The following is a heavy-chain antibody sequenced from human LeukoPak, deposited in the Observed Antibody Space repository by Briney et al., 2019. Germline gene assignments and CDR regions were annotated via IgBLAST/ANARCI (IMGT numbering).Heavy chain of an antibody. CDR3: ARGESLVRGLIDY. CDR1: GYSFSTNW. CDR2: IYPADSDT. J-gene: IGHJ4*02. Sequence: GESLKISCKGSGYSFSTNWIARVRQTPGKGLEWMGIIYPADSDTRYSPSFQGQVTISADKSISTAYLQWSSLKASDTAMYYCARGESLVRGLIDYWGQGTLVTVSS. V-gene: IGHV5-51*01. D-gene: IGHD3-10*01.